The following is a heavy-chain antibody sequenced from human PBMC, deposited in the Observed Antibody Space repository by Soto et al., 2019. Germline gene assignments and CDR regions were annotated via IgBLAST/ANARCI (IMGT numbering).Heavy chain of an antibody. CDR2: IYFTGST. V-gene: IGHV4-31*03. J-gene: IGHJ4*02. CDR1: GASINSDGYY. D-gene: IGHD2-8*01. Sequence: QVQLQESGPGLVKPSQTLSLTCTVSGASINSDGYYWNWIRQLPGKGLEWIGYIYFTGSTYYNPSLDSRVTISLDTSQNQFSLKLTSVIAADTAVYYCASGDTWCASLASWGQGTLGTVSS. CDR3: ASGDTWCASLAS.